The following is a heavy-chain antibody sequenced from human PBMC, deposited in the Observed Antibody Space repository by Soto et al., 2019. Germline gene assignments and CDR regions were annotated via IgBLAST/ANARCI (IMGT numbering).Heavy chain of an antibody. CDR1: GFTFSSYA. J-gene: IGHJ3*02. D-gene: IGHD3-22*01. Sequence: GGSLRLSCAASGFTFSSYAMSWVRQAPGKGLEWVSAISGSGGSTYYADSVKGRFTISRDNSKNTLYLQMNSLRAEDTAVYYCASALYYDDSSGHGAFDIWGQGTMVTVSS. V-gene: IGHV3-23*01. CDR2: ISGSGGST. CDR3: ASALYYDDSSGHGAFDI.